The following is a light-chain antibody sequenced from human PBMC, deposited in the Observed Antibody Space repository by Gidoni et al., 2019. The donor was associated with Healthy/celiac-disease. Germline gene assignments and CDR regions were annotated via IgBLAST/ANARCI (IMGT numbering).Light chain of an antibody. CDR3: QQYGSSPST. Sequence: EIVLTQSPGTLSLSPGESATLSCRDSQSVSSSYLAWYQQKPGQAPRLLIYGASSRATGIPDFTLTISRLEPEDFAVYYCQQYGSSPSTFGQGTRLEIK. CDR2: GAS. CDR1: QSVSSSY. J-gene: IGKJ5*01. V-gene: IGKV3-20*01.